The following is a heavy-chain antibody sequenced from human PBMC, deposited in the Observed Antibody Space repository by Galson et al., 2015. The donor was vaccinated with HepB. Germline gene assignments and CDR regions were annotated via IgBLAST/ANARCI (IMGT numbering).Heavy chain of an antibody. D-gene: IGHD1-20*01. CDR3: ARESSPPLDNWNRGGYNWFDP. CDR1: GYDFTDYY. J-gene: IGHJ5*02. V-gene: IGHV1-2*02. CDR2: INPRSGGT. Sequence: SVKVSCKADGYDFTDYYLHWVRQAPGQGLEWMGWINPRSGGTKSAQKFQGRVTMTRDGSIYPASMELSRLRSDDTAVYYCARESSPPLDNWNRGGYNWFDPWGQGTLVTVSS.